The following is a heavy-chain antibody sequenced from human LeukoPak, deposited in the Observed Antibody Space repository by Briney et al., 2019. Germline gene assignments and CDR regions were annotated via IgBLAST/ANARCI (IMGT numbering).Heavy chain of an antibody. Sequence: GGSLRLSCAASGFTFSSYSMSWVRQAPGKGLEWVSTITTSDGNTYYADSVKGRFTVSRDNSKNTLFLQMNGLRAEDTAVYYCASSYYDFWSGYLGNWFDPWGQGTLVTVSS. J-gene: IGHJ5*02. V-gene: IGHV3-23*01. CDR1: GFTFSSYS. CDR3: ASSYYDFWSGYLGNWFDP. D-gene: IGHD3-3*01. CDR2: ITTSDGNT.